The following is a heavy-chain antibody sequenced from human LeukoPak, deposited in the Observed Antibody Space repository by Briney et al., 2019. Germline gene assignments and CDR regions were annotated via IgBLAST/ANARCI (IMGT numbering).Heavy chain of an antibody. V-gene: IGHV4-38-2*01. CDR3: ARTPYCSSASCSRFDP. CDR1: GYSVSSGYY. D-gene: IGHD2-2*01. J-gene: IGHJ5*02. CDR2: IYHSGST. Sequence: SETLSLTYAVSGYSVSSGYYWGWIRQPPGKGLEWIGSIYHSGSTYYNPSLKSRVTISVDTSKNQFSLKLSSVTAADTAVYYCARTPYCSSASCSRFDPWGQGTLVTVSS.